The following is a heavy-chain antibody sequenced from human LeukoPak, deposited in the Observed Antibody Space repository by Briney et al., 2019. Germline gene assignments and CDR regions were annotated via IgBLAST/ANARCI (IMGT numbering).Heavy chain of an antibody. D-gene: IGHD6-13*01. Sequence: GGSLRLSCAASGFTFSSYAMSWVRQAPGKGLEWVSAISGSGGSTYYADPVKGRFTISRDNSKNTLYLQMNSLRAEDTAVYYCAKDSSKLYYYYGMDVWGQGTTVTVSS. J-gene: IGHJ6*02. CDR1: GFTFSSYA. V-gene: IGHV3-23*01. CDR2: ISGSGGST. CDR3: AKDSSKLYYYYGMDV.